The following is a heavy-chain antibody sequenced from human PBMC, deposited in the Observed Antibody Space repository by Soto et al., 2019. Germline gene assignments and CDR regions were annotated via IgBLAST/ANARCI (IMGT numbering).Heavy chain of an antibody. CDR3: AKETYSGPLDY. CDR1: GFTFSSYG. J-gene: IGHJ4*02. CDR2: ISYDGSNK. V-gene: IGHV3-30*18. Sequence: QVQLVESGGGVAQPGRSLRLSCAASGFTFSSYGMHWVRQAPGKGLEWVAVISYDGSNKYYADSVKGRFTISRDNSKNTLYLPMNSLRAEDTAVYYCAKETYSGPLDYWGQGTLVTVSS. D-gene: IGHD2-15*01.